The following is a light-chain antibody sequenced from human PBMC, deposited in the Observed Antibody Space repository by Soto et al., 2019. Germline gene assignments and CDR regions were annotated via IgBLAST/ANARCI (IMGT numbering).Light chain of an antibody. CDR3: QQLNSYPMT. J-gene: IGKJ5*01. CDR2: AAS. CDR1: QGIGTY. Sequence: IQLTQSPSSLSASVGDRVTVTCRASQGIGTYLVWYQQKSGKAPKLLIYAASTLQSGVPSRFRGSGSGTDFTLTINRLQPEDFETYYCQQLNSYPMTFGQGTRLEI. V-gene: IGKV1-9*01.